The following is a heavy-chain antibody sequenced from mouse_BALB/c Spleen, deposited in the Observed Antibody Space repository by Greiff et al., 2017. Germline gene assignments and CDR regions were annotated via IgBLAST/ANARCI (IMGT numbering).Heavy chain of an antibody. CDR3: ARSSGTYWYCDV. Sequence: VQLQQSGAELVRPGSSVKISCKASGYAFSSYWMNWVKQRPGQGLEWIGQIYPGDGDTNYNGKFKGKATLTADKSSSTAYMQLSSLTSEDSAVYFCARSSGTYWYCDVWGAGTTVTVSS. CDR1: GYAFSSYW. J-gene: IGHJ1*01. V-gene: IGHV1-80*01. CDR2: IYPGDGDT. D-gene: IGHD4-1*01.